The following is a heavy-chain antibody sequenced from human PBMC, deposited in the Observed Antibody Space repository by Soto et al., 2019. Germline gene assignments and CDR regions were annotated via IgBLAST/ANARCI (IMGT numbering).Heavy chain of an antibody. J-gene: IGHJ3*02. CDR3: ARGRSSGYYLRAFDI. CDR1: GGSFSGYY. Sequence: SETLCLTCAVSGGSFSGYYWSGIRQPPGKGLEWIGEINHSGSTNYNPSLKSRVTISVDTSKNQFSLKLSSVTAADTAVYYCARGRSSGYYLRAFDIWGQGTMVTVSS. D-gene: IGHD3-22*01. V-gene: IGHV4-34*01. CDR2: INHSGST.